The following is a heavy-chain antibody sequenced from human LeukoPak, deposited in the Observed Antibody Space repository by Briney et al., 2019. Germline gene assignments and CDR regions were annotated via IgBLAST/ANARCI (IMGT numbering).Heavy chain of an antibody. V-gene: IGHV4-39*07. Sequence: PSETLSLTCTVSGGSISSSSYYWGWIRQPPGKGLEWIGSIYYSGSTYYNPSLKSRVTISVDTSKNQFSLKLSSVTAADTAVYYCARAPDRVQRAYYYYMDVWSKGTTVTVSS. CDR1: GGSISSSSYY. CDR2: IYYSGST. CDR3: ARAPDRVQRAYYYYMDV. J-gene: IGHJ6*03.